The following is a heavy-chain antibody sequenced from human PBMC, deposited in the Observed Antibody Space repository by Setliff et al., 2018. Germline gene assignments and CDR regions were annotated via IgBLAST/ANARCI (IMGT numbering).Heavy chain of an antibody. CDR2: INGGNGNT. Sequence: GASVKVSCKASGYTFTSYDINWLRQAPGQRLEWMAYINGGNGNTHYSQKFRGRVTVTRDTSASTVSMELSTLRSEDTAVYYCARETYDILTGYTYWYFDLWGRGTLVTV. D-gene: IGHD3-9*01. CDR3: ARETYDILTGYTYWYFDL. V-gene: IGHV1-3*01. J-gene: IGHJ2*01. CDR1: GYTFTSYD.